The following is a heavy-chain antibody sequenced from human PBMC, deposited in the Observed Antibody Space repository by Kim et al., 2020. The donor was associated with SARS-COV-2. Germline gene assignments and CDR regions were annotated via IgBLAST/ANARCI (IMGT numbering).Heavy chain of an antibody. Sequence: GGSLRLSCAASGFTFSSYAMSWVRQAPGKGLEWVSAISGSGGSTYYADSVKGRFTISRDNSKNTLYLQMNSLRAEDTAVYYCAKDPRETFIYYMDVWGKGTTVTVSS. CDR2: ISGSGGST. V-gene: IGHV3-23*01. CDR3: AKDPRETFIYYMDV. D-gene: IGHD1-26*01. CDR1: GFTFSSYA. J-gene: IGHJ6*03.